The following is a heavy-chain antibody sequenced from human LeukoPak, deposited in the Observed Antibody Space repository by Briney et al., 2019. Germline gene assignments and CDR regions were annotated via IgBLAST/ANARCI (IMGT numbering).Heavy chain of an antibody. CDR2: INPSGGST. J-gene: IGHJ4*02. CDR3: ARVNYYDSSGYYAVGYYFDY. CDR1: GYTFTSYY. V-gene: IGHV1-46*01. D-gene: IGHD3-22*01. Sequence: GASVKVSCKASGYTFTSYYMHWVRQAPGQGLEWMGIINPSGGSTSYAQKFQGRVTMTRDMSTSTVYMELSSLRSEDTAVYYCARVNYYDSSGYYAVGYYFDYWGQGTLVTVPS.